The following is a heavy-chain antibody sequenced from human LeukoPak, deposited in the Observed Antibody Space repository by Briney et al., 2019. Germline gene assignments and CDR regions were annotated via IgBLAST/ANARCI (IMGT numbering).Heavy chain of an antibody. CDR3: ARGYQLLLFDY. CDR2: IYTSGST. Sequence: SETLSLTCTVSGGSTSSGSYYWSWIRQPAGKGLEWIGRIYTSGSTNYNPSLKSRVTISVDTSKNQFSLKLSSVTAADTAVYYCARGYQLLLFDYWGQGTLVTVSS. V-gene: IGHV4-61*02. CDR1: GGSTSSGSYY. J-gene: IGHJ4*02. D-gene: IGHD2-2*01.